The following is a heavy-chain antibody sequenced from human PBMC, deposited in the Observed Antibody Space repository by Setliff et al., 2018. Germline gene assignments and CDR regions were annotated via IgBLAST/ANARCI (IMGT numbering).Heavy chain of an antibody. CDR2: INWNGGST. J-gene: IGHJ6*03. V-gene: IGHV3-20*04. D-gene: IGHD3-22*01. CDR1: GFTFDDYA. CDR3: AKEGGGYSYDTSGYYYDYYYYYYMDV. Sequence: PGGSLRLSCVASGFTFDDYAMSWVRQAPGKGLEWVCGINWNGGSTGYADSVKGRFTISRDNAKNSLYLQMNSLRAEDTAVYFCAKEGGGYSYDTSGYYYDYYYYYYMDVWGKGTTVTVSS.